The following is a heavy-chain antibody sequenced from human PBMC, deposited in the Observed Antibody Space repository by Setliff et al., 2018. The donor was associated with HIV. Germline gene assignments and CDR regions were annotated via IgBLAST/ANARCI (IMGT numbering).Heavy chain of an antibody. D-gene: IGHD6-13*01. CDR2: ISAYNGNT. CDR3: ARDFPSPDYSSSWAHLYYHYGMDV. CDR1: GYTFTTYG. J-gene: IGHJ6*02. Sequence: ASVKVSCKASGYTFTTYGITWVRQAPGQGLEWMGWISAYNGNTNYARKFQGRVTMTRDTSTSTVYMEVSSLGSEDTAVYYCARDFPSPDYSSSWAHLYYHYGMDVWGQGTTVTVSS. V-gene: IGHV1-18*01.